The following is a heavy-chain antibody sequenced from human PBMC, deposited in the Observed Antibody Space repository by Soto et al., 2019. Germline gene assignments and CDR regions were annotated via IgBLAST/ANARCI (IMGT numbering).Heavy chain of an antibody. V-gene: IGHV1-18*04. CDR2: ISAFNGDT. CDR3: TREAGWQRMVPYD. J-gene: IGHJ4*02. D-gene: IGHD6-25*01. Sequence: QVQLVQSGSEVKKHGASVNVSCKAFGYTFTSYGFSWVRQVPGQGLEWLGWISAFNGDTQYAQTMKGRLTVTTDTSTTTVHMQLRSLTPADTAVYYCTREAGWQRMVPYDWGQGTLVSVS. CDR1: GYTFTSYG.